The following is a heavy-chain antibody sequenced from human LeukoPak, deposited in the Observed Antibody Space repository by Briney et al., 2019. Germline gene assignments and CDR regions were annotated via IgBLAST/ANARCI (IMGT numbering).Heavy chain of an antibody. CDR3: ARDWLRGPTENWFDP. CDR2: TWYDGSNK. D-gene: IGHD5-12*01. Sequence: GGSLRLSCAASGFTFSSYGMHWVRQAPGKGLEWVAVTWYDGSNKYYADSVKGRFTISRDNSKNTLYLQMNSLRAEDTAVYYCARDWLRGPTENWFDPWGQGTLVTVSS. J-gene: IGHJ5*02. CDR1: GFTFSSYG. V-gene: IGHV3-33*01.